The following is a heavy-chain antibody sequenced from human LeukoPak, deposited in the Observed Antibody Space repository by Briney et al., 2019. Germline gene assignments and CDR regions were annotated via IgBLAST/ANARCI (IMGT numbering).Heavy chain of an antibody. CDR2: ISSSSSYI. V-gene: IGHV3-21*01. Sequence: GGSLRLSCAAPGFTFSSYSMNWVRQAPGKGLEWVSSISSSSSYIYYADSVKGRFTISRDNAKNSLYLQMNSLRAEDTAVYYCARSYDSSGYYWYYFDYWGQGTLVTVSS. CDR3: ARSYDSSGYYWYYFDY. J-gene: IGHJ4*02. D-gene: IGHD3-22*01. CDR1: GFTFSSYS.